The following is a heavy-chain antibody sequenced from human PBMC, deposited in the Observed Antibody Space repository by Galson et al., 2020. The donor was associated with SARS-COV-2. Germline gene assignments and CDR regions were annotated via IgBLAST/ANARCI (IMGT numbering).Heavy chain of an antibody. V-gene: IGHV4-34*01. J-gene: IGHJ4*02. CDR2: INHSRTI. Sequence: SETLSLTCAVYGGSFSDYYWNWIRQPPGKGLEWIGEINHSRTINYNPSLKSRVTISVDTSKNQFSLRLSSVTAADTAVYYCARRIPYPRRYFDYWGQGLLVTVSA. CDR1: GGSFSDYY. CDR3: ARRIPYPRRYFDY. D-gene: IGHD2-21*01.